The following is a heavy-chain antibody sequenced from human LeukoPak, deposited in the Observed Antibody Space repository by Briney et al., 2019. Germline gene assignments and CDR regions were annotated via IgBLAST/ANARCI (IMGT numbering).Heavy chain of an antibody. Sequence: SQTLSLTCTVSGGSISSGSYYWSWIRQPDGKGLEWIGRIYTSGSTNYNPSLKSRVTISVDTSKNQFSLKLSSVTAADTAVYYCARRSYYDYVWGSYQDAFDIWGQGTMVTVSS. CDR1: GGSISSGSYY. V-gene: IGHV4-61*02. J-gene: IGHJ3*02. D-gene: IGHD3-16*02. CDR3: ARRSYYDYVWGSYQDAFDI. CDR2: IYTSGST.